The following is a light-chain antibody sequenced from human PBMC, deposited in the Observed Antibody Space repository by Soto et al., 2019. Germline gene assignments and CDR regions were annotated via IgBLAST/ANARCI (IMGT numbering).Light chain of an antibody. CDR2: VAS. CDR1: QSISRNF. J-gene: IGKJ1*01. CDR3: QQYGSSPRT. Sequence: EIVLTQSPATLSLSPGEGATISCRASQSISRNFLAWYQQKPGQAPRLIIYVASTRATGIPDRFSGSGSGTDFTLTISRLEPEDFAVYYCQQYGSSPRTFGQGTKVEIK. V-gene: IGKV3-20*01.